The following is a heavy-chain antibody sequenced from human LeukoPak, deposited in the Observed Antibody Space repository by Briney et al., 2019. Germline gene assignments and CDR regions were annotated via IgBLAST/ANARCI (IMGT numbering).Heavy chain of an antibody. CDR1: GFTFTSYN. CDR3: ARDPQNYDILTGYNTPYDFDY. J-gene: IGHJ4*02. CDR2: ISTSSTTI. D-gene: IGHD3-9*01. V-gene: IGHV3-48*02. Sequence: GGSLRLSCAASGFTFTSYNMNWVRQAPGKGLEWVSFISTSSTTIYYADSVKGRFTISRDNAKNSLYLQMSSLRDEDTAVYYCARDPQNYDILTGYNTPYDFDYWGQGTLVTVSS.